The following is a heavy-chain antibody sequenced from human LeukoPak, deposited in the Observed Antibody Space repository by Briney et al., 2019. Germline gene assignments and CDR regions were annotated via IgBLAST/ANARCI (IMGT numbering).Heavy chain of an antibody. CDR1: GYSISSGYY. V-gene: IGHV4-38-2*02. CDR2: IYHSGST. D-gene: IGHD2-2*01. Sequence: SETLSLTCTVSGYSISSGYYWGWIRQPPGKGLEWIGSIYHSGSTYYNPSLKSQVTISVDTSKNQFSLKLSSVTAADTAVYYCARARIVVVPAAMSAADYWGQGTLVTVSS. J-gene: IGHJ4*02. CDR3: ARARIVVVPAAMSAADY.